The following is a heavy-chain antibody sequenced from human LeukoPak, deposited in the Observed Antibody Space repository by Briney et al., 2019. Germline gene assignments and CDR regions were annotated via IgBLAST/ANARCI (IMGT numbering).Heavy chain of an antibody. Sequence: GASVKVSCKASGGTFSSYAISWVRQAPGQGLEWMGWISAYNGNTNYAQKLQGRVTMTTDTSTSTAYMELRSLRSDDTAVYYCARDRGAPRPYDSSGYYQYLRYWGQGTLVTVSS. V-gene: IGHV1-18*01. D-gene: IGHD3-22*01. J-gene: IGHJ4*02. CDR1: GGTFSSYA. CDR3: ARDRGAPRPYDSSGYYQYLRY. CDR2: ISAYNGNT.